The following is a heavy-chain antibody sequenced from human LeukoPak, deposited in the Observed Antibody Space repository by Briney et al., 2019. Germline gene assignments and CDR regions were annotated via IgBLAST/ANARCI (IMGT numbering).Heavy chain of an antibody. CDR2: IYSGGST. CDR1: RFIFSSSW. CDR3: SRDLQAIYYDSSCYHCTAVWYFDL. D-gene: IGHD3-22*01. V-gene: IGHV3-53*01. Sequence: GGSLRLSCAASRFIFSSSWLSWVRQAPGKGVEWVSVIYSGGSTYYAHSLKARFTISRVNSHNTLYLQMNSLRADDTAVYYCSRDLQAIYYDSSCYHCTAVWYFDLWGRGTLVTVSS. J-gene: IGHJ2*01.